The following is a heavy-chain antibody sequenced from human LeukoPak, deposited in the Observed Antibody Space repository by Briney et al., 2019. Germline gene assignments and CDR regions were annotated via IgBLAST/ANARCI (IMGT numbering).Heavy chain of an antibody. CDR1: GYPISSGYY. CDR2: IYHSGST. V-gene: IGHV4-38-2*02. CDR3: ARRVQPRRYCSSTSCYDVDGLDKGDYWYFDL. Sequence: PSETLSLTCTVSGYPISSGYYWGWIRQPPGKGLEWIGSIYHSGSTYYNPSLKSRVTISVDTSKNQFSLKLSSVTAADTAVYYCARRVQPRRYCSSTSCYDVDGLDKGDYWYFDLWGRGTLVTVSS. D-gene: IGHD2-2*01. J-gene: IGHJ2*01.